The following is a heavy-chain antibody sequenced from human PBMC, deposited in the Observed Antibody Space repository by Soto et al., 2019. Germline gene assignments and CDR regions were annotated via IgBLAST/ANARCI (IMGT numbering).Heavy chain of an antibody. V-gene: IGHV3-66*03. J-gene: IGHJ6*02. Sequence: EVRLVESGGGLIEPGGSQRLSCAASGFNVSNNYMGWARQAPGKGLEWVSITYADGRAYYADSVKGRFTVSRDNAKNTLYLQMDNLRVEDAGLYFCAREDDYNYRYFNYGVDVWGQGTTVTVSS. CDR3: AREDDYNYRYFNYGVDV. CDR2: TYADGRA. D-gene: IGHD5-12*01. CDR1: GFNVSNNY.